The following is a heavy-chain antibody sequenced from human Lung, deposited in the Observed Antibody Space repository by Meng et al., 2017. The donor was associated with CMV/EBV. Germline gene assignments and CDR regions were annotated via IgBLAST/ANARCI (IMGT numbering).Heavy chain of an antibody. D-gene: IGHD4-23*01. Sequence: VQLKHSGPGLGKPSQTLSLTCAISGDIVSSNSAAWHWIRQSPSRGLEWLGRTYYRSKWYHEYAVSVKSRITISPDTPKNQFSLQLNSMTPEDTAVYYCARGINGGCGDWGQGTLVTVSS. V-gene: IGHV6-1*01. CDR1: GDIVSSNSAA. CDR2: TYYRSKWYH. J-gene: IGHJ4*02. CDR3: ARGINGGCGD.